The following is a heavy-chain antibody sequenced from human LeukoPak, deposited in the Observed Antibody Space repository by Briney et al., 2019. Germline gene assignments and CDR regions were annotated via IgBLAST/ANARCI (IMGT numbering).Heavy chain of an antibody. V-gene: IGHV4-34*01. CDR1: GGSFSGYH. CDR2: INHSGGT. Sequence: RTSETLSLTCAVYGGSFSGYHWSWIRQPPGKGLEWIGEINHSGGTNYIASLKSRVTISSDTSRNQFSLKLTSVTAADTAVYYCARGVFNWKSSINWFDPWGQGTLVTVSS. J-gene: IGHJ5*02. D-gene: IGHD1-1*01. CDR3: ARGVFNWKSSINWFDP.